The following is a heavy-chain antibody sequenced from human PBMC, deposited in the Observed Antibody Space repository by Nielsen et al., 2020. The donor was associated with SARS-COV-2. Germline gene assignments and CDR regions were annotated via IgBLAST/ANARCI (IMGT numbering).Heavy chain of an antibody. CDR2: IHYSGST. D-gene: IGHD4-23*01. CDR3: ARTVVTLDFDY. J-gene: IGHJ4*02. CDR1: GASISTNNYY. V-gene: IGHV4-39*07. Sequence: GSLRLSCTVSGASISTNNYYWGWIRQPPGKGLEWIGSIHYSGSTYYNPSLKSRVSISIDTSKNQFSLRLRSVTAVDTAVYYCARTVVTLDFDYWGQGTLVTVSS.